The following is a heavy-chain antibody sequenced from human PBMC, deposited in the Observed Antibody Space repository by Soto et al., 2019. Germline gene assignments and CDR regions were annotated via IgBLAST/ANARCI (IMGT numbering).Heavy chain of an antibody. CDR2: ISYDGSNK. CDR1: GFTLSSYG. Sequence: PGGSLRLSCAASGFTLSSYGMHWVRQAPGKGLEWVAVISYDGSNKYYADSVKGRFTISRDNSKSTLYLQMNSLRAEDTAVYYCAKGVNYDFWSGYPHYYYYYGMDVWGQGTTVTVSS. CDR3: AKGVNYDFWSGYPHYYYYYGMDV. D-gene: IGHD3-3*01. V-gene: IGHV3-30*18. J-gene: IGHJ6*02.